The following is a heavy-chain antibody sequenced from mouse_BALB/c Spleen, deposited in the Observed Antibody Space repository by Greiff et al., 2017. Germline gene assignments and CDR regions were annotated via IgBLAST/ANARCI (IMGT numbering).Heavy chain of an antibody. J-gene: IGHJ1*01. CDR2: INPSTGYT. CDR1: GYTFTSYW. V-gene: IGHV1-7*01. Sequence: VQLQQSGAELAKPGASVKMSCKASGYTFTSYWMHWVKQRPGQGLEWIGYINPSTGYTEYNQKFKDKATLTADKSSSTAYMQLSSLTSEDSAVYYCARGNYWYFDVWGAVTTVTVSS. CDR3: ARGNYWYFDV. D-gene: IGHD2-1*01.